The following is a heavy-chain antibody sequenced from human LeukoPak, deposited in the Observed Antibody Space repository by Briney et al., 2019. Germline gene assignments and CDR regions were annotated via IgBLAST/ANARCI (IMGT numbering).Heavy chain of an antibody. V-gene: IGHV3-72*01. CDR3: ASSDSSGYSYD. CDR2: SRNKANSYTT. D-gene: IGHD3-22*01. Sequence: GGSLRLSCAASGFTFSDHYMDWVRRAPGKGLEWVGRSRNKANSYTTEYAASVKGRFTISRDVSENSGYLQMNSLKNEDTAVYHCASSDSSGYSYDWGQGTLVTVSS. J-gene: IGHJ4*02. CDR1: GFTFSDHY.